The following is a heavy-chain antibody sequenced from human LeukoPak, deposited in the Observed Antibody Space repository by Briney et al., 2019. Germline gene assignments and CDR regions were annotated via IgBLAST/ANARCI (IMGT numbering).Heavy chain of an antibody. J-gene: IGHJ5*02. CDR3: ARVEGSSWYRSNWFDP. CDR2: IYHSGST. V-gene: IGHV4-4*02. Sequence: PSETLSLTCAVSGGSISSSNWWSWVRQPPGKGLEWIGEIYHSGSTNYNPSLKSRVTISVDKSKNQFSLKLSSVTAADTAVYYCARVEGSSWYRSNWFDPWGQGTLVTVSS. CDR1: GGSISSSNW. D-gene: IGHD6-13*01.